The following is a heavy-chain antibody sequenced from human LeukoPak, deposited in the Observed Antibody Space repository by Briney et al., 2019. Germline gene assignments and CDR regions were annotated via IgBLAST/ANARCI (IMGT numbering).Heavy chain of an antibody. CDR3: ATGEQQLVVISQVNYYNYYMEG. D-gene: IGHD6-13*01. Sequence: SETLSLTCTVSGGSISSYYWSWIRQPAGKGLEWIGRIYTSGSTNYNPSLKSRVTMSVDTSKNQFSLKLSSVTAADTAVYYCATGEQQLVVISQVNYYNYYMEGWGKGTTVTVSS. CDR2: IYTSGST. CDR1: GGSISSYY. J-gene: IGHJ6*03. V-gene: IGHV4-4*07.